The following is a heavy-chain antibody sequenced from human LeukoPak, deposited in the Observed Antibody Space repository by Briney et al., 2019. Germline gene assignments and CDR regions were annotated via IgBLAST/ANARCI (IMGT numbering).Heavy chain of an antibody. D-gene: IGHD6-13*01. CDR1: GGSISSYY. CDR3: ARQVGYSSSWRGKYYFDY. CDR2: IYYSGST. J-gene: IGHJ4*02. V-gene: IGHV4-59*08. Sequence: PSETLSLTCTVSGGSISSYYWSWIRQPPGKGLGWIGYIYYSGSTNYNPSLKSRVTISVDTSKNQFSLKLSSVTAADTAVYYCARQVGYSSSWRGKYYFDYWGQGTLVTVSS.